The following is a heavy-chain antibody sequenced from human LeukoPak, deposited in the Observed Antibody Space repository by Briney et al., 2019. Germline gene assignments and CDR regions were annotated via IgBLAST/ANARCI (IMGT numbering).Heavy chain of an antibody. CDR3: AREGGSGWYSGWFDP. CDR1: GFTFSGYS. Sequence: PGGSLRLSCAASGFTFSGYSMNWVRQAPGKGLEWVSSISRSSSYIYNADSVKGRFTISRDNAENSLYLQMNSLRAEDTAVYYCAREGGSGWYSGWFDPWGQGTLVTVSS. J-gene: IGHJ5*02. CDR2: ISRSSSYI. D-gene: IGHD6-19*01. V-gene: IGHV3-21*01.